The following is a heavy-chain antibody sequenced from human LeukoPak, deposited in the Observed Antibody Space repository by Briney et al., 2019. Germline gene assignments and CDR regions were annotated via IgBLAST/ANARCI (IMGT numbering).Heavy chain of an antibody. V-gene: IGHV3-23*01. CDR1: GFTLSSYA. D-gene: IGHD6-19*01. Sequence: PGGSLRLSCAASGFTLSSYAMSWVRQAPGKGLEWVSAISGSDSRTYYADSVKGRFTISRDNSKNSLYLQMNSLRAEDTAVYYCARAGAVAGPPDYWGQGTLVTVSS. J-gene: IGHJ4*02. CDR2: ISGSDSRT. CDR3: ARAGAVAGPPDY.